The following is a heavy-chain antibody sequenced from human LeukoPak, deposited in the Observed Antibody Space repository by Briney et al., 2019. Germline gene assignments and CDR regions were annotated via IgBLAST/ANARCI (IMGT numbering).Heavy chain of an antibody. J-gene: IGHJ4*02. CDR3: ATPDNSGYYYLY. CDR2: MYYSGST. Sequence: SETLSLTCTVSGGSISSYYWSWIRQPPGKGLEWIGYMYYSGSTNYNPSLKSRVTISIDTSKNQFSLKPSSVTAADTAVYYCATPDNSGYYYLYWGQGTLVTVSS. V-gene: IGHV4-59*12. D-gene: IGHD3-22*01. CDR1: GGSISSYY.